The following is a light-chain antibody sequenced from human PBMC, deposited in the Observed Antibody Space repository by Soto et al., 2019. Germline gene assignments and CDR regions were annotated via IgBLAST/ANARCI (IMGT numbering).Light chain of an antibody. J-gene: IGKJ1*01. CDR2: GAF. V-gene: IGKV1-6*01. Sequence: AIQMTQSPSSLSASVGDRLTITCRASQDVRNYVGWSQQKPGKAPKFLIYGAFSLETGLPSRFSGSGYGTEFTLTINSLLPEDFATYFCLPEYIWPWMFGQATTV. CDR1: QDVRNY. CDR3: LPEYIWPWM.